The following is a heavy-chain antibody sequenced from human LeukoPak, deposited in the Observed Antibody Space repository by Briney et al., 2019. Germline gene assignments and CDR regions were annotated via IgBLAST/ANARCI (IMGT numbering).Heavy chain of an antibody. CDR1: GYTFTGYY. CDR3: ARDLGDITMVRGVTNYGMDV. Sequence: ASVKVSCKASGYTFTGYYMHWVRQAPGQGLEWMGWINPNNGGTNYSHKFQGRVTMTRDKSISTAYMELSRLRSDDTAVYYCARDLGDITMVRGVTNYGMDVWGQGTTVTVSS. D-gene: IGHD3-10*01. V-gene: IGHV1-2*02. J-gene: IGHJ6*02. CDR2: INPNNGGT.